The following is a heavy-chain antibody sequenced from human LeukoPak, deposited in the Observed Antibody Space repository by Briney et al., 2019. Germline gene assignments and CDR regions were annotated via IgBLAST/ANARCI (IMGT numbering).Heavy chain of an antibody. J-gene: IGHJ6*03. D-gene: IGHD3-3*01. Sequence: LGGSLRLSCAASGFTCSSYSMNWVRQAPGKGLEWVSSISSSSSYIYYADSVKGRFTISRDNAKNSLYLQMNSLRAEDTAVYYCARCEWFHYYYMDVWGKGTTVTVSS. CDR1: GFTCSSYS. CDR2: ISSSSSYI. CDR3: ARCEWFHYYYMDV. V-gene: IGHV3-21*01.